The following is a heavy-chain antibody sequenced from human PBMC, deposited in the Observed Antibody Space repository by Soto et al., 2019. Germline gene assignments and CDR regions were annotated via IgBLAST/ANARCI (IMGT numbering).Heavy chain of an antibody. D-gene: IGHD3-9*01. CDR3: AREDMLTGYYIFDY. Sequence: EVQLVESGGGLVQPGGSLRLSCAASGFTFSDHYMDWVRQAPGKGLEWVGRTRNKANSYTTEYAASVKGRFTISRDDSKNSLYLQMNSLKTEDTAVYYCAREDMLTGYYIFDYWGQGTLVTVSS. CDR1: GFTFSDHY. V-gene: IGHV3-72*01. J-gene: IGHJ4*02. CDR2: TRNKANSYTT.